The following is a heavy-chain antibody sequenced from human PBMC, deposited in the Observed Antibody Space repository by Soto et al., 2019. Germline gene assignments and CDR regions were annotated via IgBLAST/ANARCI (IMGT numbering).Heavy chain of an antibody. V-gene: IGHV3-53*02. J-gene: IGHJ4*02. Sequence: EVQLVETVGGLIQPGGSLRLSCAASGVNITNNYMSWVRQAPGKGLARVSFIYSGGSIYYEDSVKGRFSISRDISKNTLLLQINSLRAEDTAVYYCARSYDSSSYYPGSFDYWGQGAVGSVSS. D-gene: IGHD3-22*01. CDR3: ARSYDSSSYYPGSFDY. CDR2: IYSGGSI. CDR1: GVNITNNY.